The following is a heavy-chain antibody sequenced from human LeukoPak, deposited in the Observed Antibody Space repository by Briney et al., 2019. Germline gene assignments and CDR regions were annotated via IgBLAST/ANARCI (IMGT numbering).Heavy chain of an antibody. CDR3: ARSPTPIVVVTAVGGPFDY. V-gene: IGHV1-69*04. CDR2: IIPILGIA. Sequence: ASVKVSCKASGGTFSSYAISWVRQAPGQGLEWMGRIIPILGIANYAQKFQGRVTITADKSTSTAYMELSSLRSEDTAVYYCARSPTPIVVVTAVGGPFDYWGQGTLVTVSS. J-gene: IGHJ4*02. D-gene: IGHD2-21*02. CDR1: GGTFSSYA.